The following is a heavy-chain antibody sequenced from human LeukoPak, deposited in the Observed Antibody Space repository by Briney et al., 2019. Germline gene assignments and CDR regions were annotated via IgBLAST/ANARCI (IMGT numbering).Heavy chain of an antibody. Sequence: SETLSLTCTVSGGSIASSSYYWGWIRQPPGKGLEWIGSIYYTGSTYYNPSLKSRVTISVDTSKNQFSLKLTSVTAADTAVYYCASNYCSAGSCYLSLDWAQGTLVTVSS. D-gene: IGHD2-15*01. V-gene: IGHV4-39*01. CDR2: IYYTGST. J-gene: IGHJ4*02. CDR1: GGSIASSSYY. CDR3: ASNYCSAGSCYLSLD.